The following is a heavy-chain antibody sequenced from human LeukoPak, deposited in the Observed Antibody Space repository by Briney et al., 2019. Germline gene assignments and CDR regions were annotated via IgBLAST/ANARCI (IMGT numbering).Heavy chain of an antibody. CDR3: ARAHHDSSGYYYVRWFDR. J-gene: IGHJ5*02. V-gene: IGHV4-59*01. D-gene: IGHD3-22*01. CDR2: IYYSGST. CDR1: GGSISSYY. Sequence: SETLSLTCTVSGGSISSYYWSWIRQPPGKGLEWIGYIYYSGSTNYNPSLKSRVTISVDTSKNQFSLKLSSVTAADTAVYYCARAHHDSSGYYYVRWFDRWGQGTLVTVSS.